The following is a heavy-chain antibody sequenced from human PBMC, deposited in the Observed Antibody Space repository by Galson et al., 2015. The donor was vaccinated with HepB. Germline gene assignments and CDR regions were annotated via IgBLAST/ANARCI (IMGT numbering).Heavy chain of an antibody. D-gene: IGHD1-14*01. J-gene: IGHJ3*02. Sequence: SVKVSCKASGYTFTGYYMHWVRQAPGQGLEWMGRINPNSGGTNYAQKFQGRVTMTRDTSISTAYMELSRLRSDDTVVYYCARGTNTGRYDAFDIWGQGTMVTVSS. CDR2: INPNSGGT. CDR3: ARGTNTGRYDAFDI. CDR1: GYTFTGYY. V-gene: IGHV1-2*05.